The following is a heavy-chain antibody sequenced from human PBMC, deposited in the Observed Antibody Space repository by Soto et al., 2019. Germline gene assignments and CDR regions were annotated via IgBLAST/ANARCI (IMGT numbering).Heavy chain of an antibody. CDR2: ISGSGGST. V-gene: IGHV3-23*01. Sequence: SLRLSCAASGFTFSSYAMSWVRQAPGKGLEWVSAISGSGGSTYYADSVKGRFTISRDNAKNMVYLQMNSLRAEDTAVYYCVRGYFYDNAGPYFDYWGQGTLVTVPS. D-gene: IGHD3-22*01. CDR3: VRGYFYDNAGPYFDY. CDR1: GFTFSSYA. J-gene: IGHJ4*02.